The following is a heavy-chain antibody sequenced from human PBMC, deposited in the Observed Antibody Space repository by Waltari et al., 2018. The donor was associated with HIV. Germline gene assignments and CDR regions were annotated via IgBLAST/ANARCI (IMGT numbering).Heavy chain of an antibody. Sequence: QVQLIQSGAEVKKTGASVKVSCKVFGYTLIELSMHWVRQAPGKGLEWMGGFDPEDDETIYAQKFQGRVTMTEDTSTDSAYMELSSLTSEDTAVYYCATGGGTTSIQLYDLDVWGQGTTVTVSS. D-gene: IGHD1-26*01. CDR1: GYTLIELS. CDR3: ATGGGTTSIQLYDLDV. J-gene: IGHJ6*02. CDR2: FDPEDDET. V-gene: IGHV1-24*01.